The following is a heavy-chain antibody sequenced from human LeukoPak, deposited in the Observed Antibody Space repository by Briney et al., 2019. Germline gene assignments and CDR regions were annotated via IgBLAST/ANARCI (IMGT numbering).Heavy chain of an antibody. Sequence: ASVKVSCKASGYTFTSYGISRVRQATGQGLEWMGWMNPNSGNTGYAQKFQGRVTITRNTSISTAYMELSSLRSEDTAVYYCARGLRDNWFDPWGQGTLVTVSS. J-gene: IGHJ5*02. CDR2: MNPNSGNT. V-gene: IGHV1-8*03. CDR3: ARGLRDNWFDP. CDR1: GYTFTSYG.